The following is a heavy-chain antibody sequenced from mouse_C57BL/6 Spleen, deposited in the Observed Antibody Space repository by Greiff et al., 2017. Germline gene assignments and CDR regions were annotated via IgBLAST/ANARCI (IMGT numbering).Heavy chain of an antibody. CDR1: GYSFTDYN. V-gene: IGHV1-22*01. CDR2: LNPNNGGN. Sequence: VQLQQSGPELVKPGASVKMSCKASGYSFTDYNMHWVKQSHRKSLELIGYLNPNNGGNHYNQKFKGKATLTVNKSSSTAYMELRILTSEDSAVYYCARALFGYWGQGTTLTVSS. CDR3: ARALFGY. J-gene: IGHJ2*01.